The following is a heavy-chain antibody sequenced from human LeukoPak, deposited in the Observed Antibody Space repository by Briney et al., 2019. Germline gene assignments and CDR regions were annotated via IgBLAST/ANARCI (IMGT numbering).Heavy chain of an antibody. D-gene: IGHD3-3*01. V-gene: IGHV4-59*01. Sequence: PSETLSLTCTVSGGSISSYYWSWIRQPPGKGLEWIGYIYYSGSTNYNPSLKSRVTISVDTSKNQFSLKLSSVTAADTAVYYCARVGYDFHHGMDVWGQGTTVTVSS. CDR3: ARVGYDFHHGMDV. CDR1: GGSISSYY. CDR2: IYYSGST. J-gene: IGHJ6*02.